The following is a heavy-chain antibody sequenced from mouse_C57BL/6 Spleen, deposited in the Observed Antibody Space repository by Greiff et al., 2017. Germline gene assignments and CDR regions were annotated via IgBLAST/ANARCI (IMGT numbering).Heavy chain of an antibody. D-gene: IGHD2-4*01. J-gene: IGHJ2*01. Sequence: VQLQQPGAELVKPGASVKMSCKASGYTFPSYWITWVKQRPGQGLEWIGDIYPGSGSTNYNEKFKSKATLTVDTSSSTAYMQLSSLTSEDSAVYYCARVDYDDGDFDYGGQGTTLTVSS. CDR1: GYTFPSYW. CDR2: IYPGSGST. V-gene: IGHV1-55*01. CDR3: ARVDYDDGDFDY.